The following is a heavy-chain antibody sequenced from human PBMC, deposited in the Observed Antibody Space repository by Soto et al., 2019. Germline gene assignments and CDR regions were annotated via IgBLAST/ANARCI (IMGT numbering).Heavy chain of an antibody. CDR3: ARAHPQYRSSSHGWFDP. V-gene: IGHV3-33*01. D-gene: IGHD6-6*01. J-gene: IGHJ5*02. Sequence: QVQLVESGGGVVQPGRSLRLSCAASGFTFSSYGMHWVRQAPGKGLEWVAVIWYDGSNKYYADSVKGRFTISRDNSKNTLYLQMNSLRAEDTAVYYCARAHPQYRSSSHGWFDPWGQGTLVTVSS. CDR1: GFTFSSYG. CDR2: IWYDGSNK.